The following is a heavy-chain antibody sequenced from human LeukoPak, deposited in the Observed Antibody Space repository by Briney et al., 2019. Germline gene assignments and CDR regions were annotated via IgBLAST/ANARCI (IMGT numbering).Heavy chain of an antibody. CDR1: GFTFSSYW. Sequence: PGGSLRLSCAASGFTFSSYWMSWVRQAPGKGLEWVANIKQDGSEKYYVDSVKGRFTISRDNAKNSLYLQMNSLRAEDTAVYYCARASGIVVVPAAMQDYWGQGTLVTVSS. J-gene: IGHJ4*02. D-gene: IGHD2-2*01. CDR3: ARASGIVVVPAAMQDY. CDR2: IKQDGSEK. V-gene: IGHV3-7*01.